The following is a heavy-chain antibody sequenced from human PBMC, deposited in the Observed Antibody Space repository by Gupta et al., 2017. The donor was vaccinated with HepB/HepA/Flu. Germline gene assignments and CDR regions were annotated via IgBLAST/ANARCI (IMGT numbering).Heavy chain of an antibody. CDR3: ARVAATYYDFWSGYPPGGMDV. CDR2: ISSSGSTI. J-gene: IGHJ6*02. Sequence: EVQLVESGGGLVQPGGSLRLSCAASGFTFSSYEMNWVRQAPGQGLEWVSYISSSGSTIYYADSVKGRFTISRDNAKNSLYLQMNSLRAEDTAVYYCARVAATYYDFWSGYPPGGMDVWGQGTTVTVSS. D-gene: IGHD3-3*01. V-gene: IGHV3-48*03. CDR1: GFTFSSYE.